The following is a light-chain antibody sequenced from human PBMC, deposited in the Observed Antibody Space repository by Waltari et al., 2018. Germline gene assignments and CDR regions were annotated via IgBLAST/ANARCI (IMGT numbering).Light chain of an antibody. CDR1: QSLSGGS. Sequence: EVVLTQSPATLSLSPGDRATLLCRASQSLSGGSLAWYHQKPGQPPRLLIYGTSGRSADTPDRFSGGGGSETEITLTISKVEPEDSGLYFCQRWIGSLTWAFGQGTQVQI. V-gene: IGKV3-20*01. CDR2: GTS. J-gene: IGKJ1*01. CDR3: QRWIGSLTWA.